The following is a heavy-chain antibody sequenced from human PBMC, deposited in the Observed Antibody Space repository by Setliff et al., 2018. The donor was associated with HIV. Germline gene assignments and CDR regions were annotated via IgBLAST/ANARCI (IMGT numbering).Heavy chain of an antibody. D-gene: IGHD5-12*01. CDR1: GGSFTDIGRSFTDYY. CDR3: ARQVSIPGVAITPVDY. J-gene: IGHJ4*02. V-gene: IGHV4-34*01. Sequence: SETLSLTCAVFGGSFTDIGRSFTDYYWIWIRQPPGKGLEWIGEINHSGSTHYNPSLKSRFTKSVDTSKNQFSLKVNSVTAADTAIYYCARQVSIPGVAITPVDYWGQGALVTVSS. CDR2: INHSGST.